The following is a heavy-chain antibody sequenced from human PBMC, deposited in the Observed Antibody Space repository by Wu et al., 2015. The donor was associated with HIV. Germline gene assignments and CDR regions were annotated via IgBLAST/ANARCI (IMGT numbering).Heavy chain of an antibody. J-gene: IGHJ4*02. D-gene: IGHD2-21*01. CDR1: RDTFTAHY. CDR3: ARGSYCGRECYSYFDS. CDR2: IIPLFGTA. V-gene: IGHV1-69*13. Sequence: QVQLVQSGAEVKKPGASVRVSCQTSRDTFTAHYIHWVRQAPGQGLEWMGGIIPLFGTANYAQKFQGSVSITSDEAANTAYLELSSLRSEDTAVYFCARGSYCGRECYSYFDSWGLGTLVTVTS.